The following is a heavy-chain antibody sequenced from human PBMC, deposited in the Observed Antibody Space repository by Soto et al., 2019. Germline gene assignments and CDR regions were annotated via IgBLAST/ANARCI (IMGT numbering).Heavy chain of an antibody. CDR3: GRTTIVRGVTYGY. V-gene: IGHV3-23*01. CDR1: GFMFNSYA. J-gene: IGHJ4*02. CDR2: ISSTGSST. Sequence: EVQLLASGGGLVQPGGSLRLSCTASGFMFNSYAMSWVRQAPGKGLEWVSSISSTGSSTYYADSVKGRCTIPSDNSKNTLNVLMKRLRAEDTAGYYCGRTTIVRGVTYGYRSQGTPVSGSS. D-gene: IGHD3-10*01.